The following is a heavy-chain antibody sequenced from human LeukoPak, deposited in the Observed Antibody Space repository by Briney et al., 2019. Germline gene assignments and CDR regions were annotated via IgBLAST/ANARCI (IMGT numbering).Heavy chain of an antibody. Sequence: GGFLRLSCVASGFTFSTYAMSWVRQAPGRGLEWVSVISNTGDSTFYAGSVKGRFTIARDNSRNTVYLQMDSLRAEDTALYTCAKVLTASGYGAIDYWGQGILVTVSS. CDR1: GFTFSTYA. D-gene: IGHD2-21*02. J-gene: IGHJ4*02. CDR2: ISNTGDST. CDR3: AKVLTASGYGAIDY. V-gene: IGHV3-23*01.